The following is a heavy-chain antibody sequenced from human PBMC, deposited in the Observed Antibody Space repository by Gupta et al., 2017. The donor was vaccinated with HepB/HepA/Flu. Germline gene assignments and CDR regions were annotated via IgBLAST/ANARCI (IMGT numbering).Heavy chain of an antibody. V-gene: IGHV3-23*01. J-gene: IGHJ4*02. Sequence: EVQLLESGGGLLQPGGSLSLSCAASGFTFSNYAMTWVRQAPGKGLEWVSEISGSGASTYYADSVKGRFTISRDNSKNTLFLQMKSPRGEDTAVYYCAREDFDFDCWGQGTLVTVSS. D-gene: IGHD3-3*01. CDR3: AREDFDFDC. CDR2: ISGSGAST. CDR1: GFTFSNYA.